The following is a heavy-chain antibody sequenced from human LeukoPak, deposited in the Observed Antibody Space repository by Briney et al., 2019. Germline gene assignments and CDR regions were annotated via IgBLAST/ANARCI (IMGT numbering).Heavy chain of an antibody. Sequence: GGSLRFSCVASGFITSSYALHWVRQAPGKGLDWVAFISSDGDRKYYADSVKGRFTVSRDNSRNTLYLQMNSLRAEDTAVYYCAGGIMATITFNYWGQGTLVTVSS. D-gene: IGHD5-12*01. V-gene: IGHV3-30*14. J-gene: IGHJ4*02. CDR3: AGGIMATITFNY. CDR1: GFITSSYA. CDR2: ISSDGDRK.